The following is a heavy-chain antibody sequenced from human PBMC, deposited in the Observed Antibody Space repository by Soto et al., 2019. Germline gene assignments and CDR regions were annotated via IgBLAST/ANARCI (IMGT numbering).Heavy chain of an antibody. J-gene: IGHJ4*02. CDR1: GFTVSSNY. D-gene: IGHD6-19*01. V-gene: IGHV3-53*01. CDR2: IYSGGTT. Sequence: EVQLVESGGGLIQPGGSLRLSCAASGFTVSSNYMSWVRQAPGRGLECVSLIYSGGTTYYADSVKGRFTISRDNSKNTLYLQMNSLRAEDTAVYYCARGTASSGFDYWGQGTLVTVSS. CDR3: ARGTASSGFDY.